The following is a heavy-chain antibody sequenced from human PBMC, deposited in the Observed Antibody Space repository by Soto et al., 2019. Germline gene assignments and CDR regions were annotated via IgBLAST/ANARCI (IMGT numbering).Heavy chain of an antibody. CDR2: VNIYKGNT. V-gene: IGHV1-18*01. CDR1: GYTFTSYG. CDR3: ARERGGYSYGDY. Sequence: QVQLVQSGAEVKKPGASVKVSCKASGYTFTSYGINWVRQAPGQGLEWMGWVNIYKGNTNYAQKLQGRVTMTTDTSTSTAYLELRSLRSDDTAVYYGARERGGYSYGDYWGQGTQVTVSS. J-gene: IGHJ4*02. D-gene: IGHD5-18*01.